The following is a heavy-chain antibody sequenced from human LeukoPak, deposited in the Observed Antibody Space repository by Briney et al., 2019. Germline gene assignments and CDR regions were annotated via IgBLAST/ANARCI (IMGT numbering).Heavy chain of an antibody. J-gene: IGHJ4*02. CDR2: IYYSGST. V-gene: IGHV4-39*01. CDR3: ARKVIVVVPAATPPFDY. D-gene: IGHD2-2*01. CDR1: GGSISSSSFY. Sequence: PSETLSLTCTVSGGSISSSSFYWGWIRQPPGKGLEWVGTIYYSGSTYYNPSLKSRVTISVDTSKDQFSLKLSSVTAADTAVYYCARKVIVVVPAATPPFDYWGQGTLVTVSS.